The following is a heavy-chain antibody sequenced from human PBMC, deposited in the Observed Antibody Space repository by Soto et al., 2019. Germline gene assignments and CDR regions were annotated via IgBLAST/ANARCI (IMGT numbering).Heavy chain of an antibody. Sequence: QITLRESGPTRVKPTQTLTLTCTFSGFSLSARLVAVGWIRQPPGKALERLALIYWDDDKRYSPSLMSRLTITKDTSKNQVVLTMTNMDPLDTAIYYCVHRAGIDGNWNGGYFDYWGQGALVTVSS. J-gene: IGHJ4*02. CDR3: VHRAGIDGNWNGGYFDY. CDR2: IYWDDDK. D-gene: IGHD1-1*01. CDR1: GFSLSARLVA. V-gene: IGHV2-5*02.